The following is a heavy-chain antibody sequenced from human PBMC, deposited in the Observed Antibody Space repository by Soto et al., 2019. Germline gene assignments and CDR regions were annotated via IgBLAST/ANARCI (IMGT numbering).Heavy chain of an antibody. J-gene: IGHJ4*02. CDR1: GFTLSSQW. V-gene: IGHV3-74*03. Sequence: EVQLVESGGGLVQPGGSLRLSCAASGFTLSSQWMYWVRQSPGKGPVWVSYINSDGSRIAYADSVKGRFTISRDNAKNTLYLQMNRLRVEVTAVYYCVRDIRWGRGALVTVSS. CDR3: VRDIR. CDR2: INSDGSRI.